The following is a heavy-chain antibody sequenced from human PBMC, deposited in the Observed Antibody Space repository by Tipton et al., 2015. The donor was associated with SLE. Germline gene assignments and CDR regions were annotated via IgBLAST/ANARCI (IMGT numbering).Heavy chain of an antibody. CDR1: GFTFSRHW. D-gene: IGHD5-18*01. V-gene: IGHV3-7*02. Sequence: GSLRLSCAASGFTFSRHWMSWVRQAPGKGLEWVANIKQDGSEKFFVDSVKGRFTISRDNAKNSLSLQMTSLRAEDTAVYYCARTPHTSMDFDYWGHGTLVTVSS. CDR3: ARTPHTSMDFDY. CDR2: IKQDGSEK. J-gene: IGHJ4*01.